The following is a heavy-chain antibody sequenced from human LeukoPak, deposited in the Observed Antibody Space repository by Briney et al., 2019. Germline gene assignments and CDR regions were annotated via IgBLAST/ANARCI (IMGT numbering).Heavy chain of an antibody. CDR3: ARGPSNYDFWSGYFFYYYYGMDV. D-gene: IGHD3-3*01. CDR2: MNPNSGNT. Sequence: ASVKVSCKASGYTFTSCDINWVRQATGQGLEWMGWMNPNSGNTGYAQKFQGRVTMTRNTSISTAYMELSSLRSEDTAVYYCARGPSNYDFWSGYFFYYYYGMDVWGQGTTVTVSS. V-gene: IGHV1-8*01. CDR1: GYTFTSCD. J-gene: IGHJ6*02.